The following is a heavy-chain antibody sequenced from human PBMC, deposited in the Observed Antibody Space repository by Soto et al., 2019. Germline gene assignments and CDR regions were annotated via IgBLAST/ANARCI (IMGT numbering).Heavy chain of an antibody. CDR3: ARCYGSGSESPWDY. D-gene: IGHD3-10*01. Sequence: QVQLVQSGAEVKKPGASVKVSCKTSGYTFTSYDISWVRQAPGQGLEWMGWISDYNGNTNYAQKLQGRVTMTTDTSTSTAYLELRSLTSDDTAVYYCARCYGSGSESPWDYWGQGTLVTVSS. CDR1: GYTFTSYD. J-gene: IGHJ4*02. V-gene: IGHV1-18*01. CDR2: ISDYNGNT.